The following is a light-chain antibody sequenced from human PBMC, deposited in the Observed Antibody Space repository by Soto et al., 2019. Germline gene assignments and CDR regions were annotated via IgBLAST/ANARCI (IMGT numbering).Light chain of an antibody. CDR1: QGISNW. CDR3: QQANGFPLT. Sequence: DIQMTQSPSSVSASVGDRVTITCRASQGISNWLAWYQQKPGKAPKLLTYVASHLHTGVPSRFSGSGSGTDFTLTISSLQPEDCATYYGQQANGFPLTFGGGTKVEIK. J-gene: IGKJ4*01. CDR2: VAS. V-gene: IGKV1-12*01.